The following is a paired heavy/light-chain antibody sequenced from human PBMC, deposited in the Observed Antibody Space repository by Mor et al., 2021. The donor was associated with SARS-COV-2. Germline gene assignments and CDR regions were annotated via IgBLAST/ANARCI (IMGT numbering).Heavy chain of an antibody. Sequence: EVQLVESGGGLVQPGGSLRLSCAASGFTVSTKYMSWVRQAPGKGLEWVSVIYSAGSTYFADSVKGRFTFSRDNSKNTLYLQMNSLRDEDTAVYYCARSLTTVTPWGFDIWGQGTMVTVSS. J-gene: IGHJ3*02. CDR3: ARSLTTVTPWGFDI. CDR1: GFTVSTKY. CDR2: IYSAGST. V-gene: IGHV3-66*01. D-gene: IGHD4-17*01.
Light chain of an antibody. V-gene: IGLV1-40*01. CDR1: SSNIGAGYD. J-gene: IGLJ1*01. Sequence: QSVLTQPPSVSGAPGQRVTISCTGSSSNIGAGYDVHWYQQLPGTAPKLLIYGNSNRPSGVPDRFSGSKSGTSASLAITGLQAEDEADYYCQSYDSSLSDYVFGTGTKVTVL. CDR3: QSYDSSLSDYV. CDR2: GNS.